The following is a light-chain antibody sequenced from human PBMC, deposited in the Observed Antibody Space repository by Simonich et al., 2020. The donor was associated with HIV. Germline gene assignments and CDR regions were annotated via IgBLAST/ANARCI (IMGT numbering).Light chain of an antibody. CDR2: GAA. Sequence: DIQMTQSPSSLPASVGDRVTITCQASQDITNYLNWYQQKPRKAPKLLNYGAANLETGVPSRFNGTGCGTDFTFTINSLQPEDIATYYCQQYDNLPWTFGRGTKVEIK. CDR1: QDITNY. J-gene: IGKJ1*01. CDR3: QQYDNLPWT. V-gene: IGKV1-33*01.